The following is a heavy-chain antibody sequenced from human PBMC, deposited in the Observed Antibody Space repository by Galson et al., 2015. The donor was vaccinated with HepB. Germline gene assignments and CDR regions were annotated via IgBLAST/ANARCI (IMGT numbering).Heavy chain of an antibody. CDR3: ARVRYYYDSSAPSDAFDI. D-gene: IGHD3-22*01. CDR1: GFTFSSYA. Sequence: SLRLSCAASGFTFSSYAMHWVRQAPGKGLEWVAVISYDGSNKYYADSVKGRFTIPRDNSKNTLYLQMNSLRAEDTAVYYCARVRYYYDSSAPSDAFDIWGQGTMVTVSS. CDR2: ISYDGSNK. V-gene: IGHV3-30*04. J-gene: IGHJ3*02.